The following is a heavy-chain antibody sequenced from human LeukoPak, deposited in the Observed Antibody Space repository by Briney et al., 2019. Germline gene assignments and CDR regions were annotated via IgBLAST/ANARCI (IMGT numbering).Heavy chain of an antibody. CDR1: GGSISSSSYY. V-gene: IGHV4-39*07. CDR2: MYYSGST. D-gene: IGHD4-17*01. J-gene: IGHJ4*02. Sequence: SETLSLTCTVSGGSISSSSYYWGWIRQPPGKGLEWIGSMYYSGSTNYNPSLKSRVTISVDTSKNQFSLKLSSVTAADTAVYYCARVSPNTVTTLQYFDYWGQGTLVTVSS. CDR3: ARVSPNTVTTLQYFDY.